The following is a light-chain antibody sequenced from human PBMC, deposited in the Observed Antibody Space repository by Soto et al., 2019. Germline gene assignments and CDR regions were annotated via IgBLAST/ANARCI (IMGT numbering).Light chain of an antibody. CDR3: QQYGSSPGT. CDR1: QSVDSNY. V-gene: IGKV3-20*01. J-gene: IGKJ1*01. CDR2: DAS. Sequence: EIVLTQSPGTLSLSPGERATLSCGASQSVDSNYLAWYQQKPGQAPRLLIFDASQRATGITDRFSGSGSGTDFTLTISRLEPEDFAVYYCQQYGSSPGTFGQGTTVEIK.